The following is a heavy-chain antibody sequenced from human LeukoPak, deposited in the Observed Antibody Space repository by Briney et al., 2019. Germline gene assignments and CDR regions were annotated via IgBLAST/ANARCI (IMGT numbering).Heavy chain of an antibody. CDR2: MSASGGST. D-gene: IGHD6-19*01. J-gene: IGHJ4*02. CDR3: ARSSGYTNGWYNY. V-gene: IGHV3-23*01. CDR1: GFTVSNNY. Sequence: GGSLRLSCAASGFTVSNNYMRWVRQAPGKGLEWVSGMSASGGSTYHADSVKGRFTISRDNSKNTLYLQMNSLRAEDTAVYYCARSSGYTNGWYNYWGQGTLVTVSS.